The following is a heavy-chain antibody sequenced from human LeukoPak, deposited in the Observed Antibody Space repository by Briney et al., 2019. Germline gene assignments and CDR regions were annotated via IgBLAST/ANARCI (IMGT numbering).Heavy chain of an antibody. CDR3: ARAATSSGWQKYYFDY. J-gene: IGHJ4*02. V-gene: IGHV1-46*01. D-gene: IGHD6-19*01. CDR1: GYTFTSYY. CDR2: INPSGGST. Sequence: ASVKVSCKASGYTFTSYYMHWVRQAPGQGLEWMGIINPSGGSTSYAQMFQGRVTMTRDTSTSTVYMELSSLRSEDTAVYYCARAATSSGWQKYYFDYWGQGTLVTVSS.